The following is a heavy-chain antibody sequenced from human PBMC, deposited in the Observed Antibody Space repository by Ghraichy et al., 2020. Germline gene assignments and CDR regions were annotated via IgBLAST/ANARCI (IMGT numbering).Heavy chain of an antibody. D-gene: IGHD5-18*01. Sequence: GGSLRLSCAASGFSVSSNYMNWVRQAPGKGLEWVSVIYSGGSTYYADSVKGRFTISRDNSKNTLYLQMNSLRVEDTAVYYCATSRRGYSYGMGGDAFDIWGQGTMVTVSS. J-gene: IGHJ3*02. CDR1: GFSVSSNY. V-gene: IGHV3-53*01. CDR2: IYSGGST. CDR3: ATSRRGYSYGMGGDAFDI.